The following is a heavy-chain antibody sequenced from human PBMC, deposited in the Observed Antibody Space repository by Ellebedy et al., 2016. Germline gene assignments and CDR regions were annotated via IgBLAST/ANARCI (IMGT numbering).Heavy chain of an antibody. CDR3: AKAPYSSSSGLFDY. CDR2: ISGSGDYT. V-gene: IGHV3-23*01. J-gene: IGHJ4*02. CDR1: GFTFSNYG. Sequence: GESLKISXAASGFTFSNYGMSWVRQAPGKGLEWVSAISGSGDYTYYADSVKGRFTISRDNSRNTLYLQMSSLRVDDTAVYYCAKAPYSSSSGLFDYWGQGTLVTVSS. D-gene: IGHD6-6*01.